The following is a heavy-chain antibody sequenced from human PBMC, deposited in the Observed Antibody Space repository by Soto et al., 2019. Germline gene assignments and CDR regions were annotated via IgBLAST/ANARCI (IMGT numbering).Heavy chain of an antibody. J-gene: IGHJ4*02. CDR1: GFIFSGFA. V-gene: IGHV3-33*01. Sequence: PGGSLRLSCAASGFIFSGFAMHWVRQAPGKGLEWVAEIWYDGSNEYYGDSVKGRFTISRDNSKNTLYLQLNSLRAEDTAVYYCTTVFEYWGQGTPVTVSS. CDR3: TTVFEY. CDR2: IWYDGSNE.